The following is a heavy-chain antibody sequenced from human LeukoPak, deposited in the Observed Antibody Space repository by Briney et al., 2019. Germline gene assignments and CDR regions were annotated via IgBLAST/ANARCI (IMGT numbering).Heavy chain of an antibody. CDR2: INHSGST. CDR3: ARGKLIGGWGAFDI. J-gene: IGHJ3*02. Sequence: GSLRLSCAASGFTVSSNYMSWIRQPPGKGLEWIGEINHSGSTNYNPSLKSRVTISVDTSKNQFSLKLSSVTAADTAVYYCARGKLIGGWGAFDIWGQGTMVTVSS. CDR1: GFTVSSNY. D-gene: IGHD3-16*02. V-gene: IGHV4-34*01.